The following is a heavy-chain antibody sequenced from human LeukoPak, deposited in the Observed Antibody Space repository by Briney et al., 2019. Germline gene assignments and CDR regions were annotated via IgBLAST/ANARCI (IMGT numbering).Heavy chain of an antibody. CDR1: GGSISSYY. J-gene: IGHJ4*02. D-gene: IGHD1-26*01. Sequence: SETLSLTCTVSGGSISSYYWSWIRRPPGKGLEWIGYIYYSGSTNYNPSLKSRVTISVDTSKNQFSLRLSSVTAADTAVYYCARGVLSYLGYFDYWGQGTLVTVSS. CDR3: ARGVLSYLGYFDY. V-gene: IGHV4-59*01. CDR2: IYYSGST.